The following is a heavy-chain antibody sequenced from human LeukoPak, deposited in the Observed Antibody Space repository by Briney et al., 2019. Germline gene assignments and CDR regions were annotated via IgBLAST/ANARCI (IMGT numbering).Heavy chain of an antibody. CDR3: AKGYSGFYYASFDF. J-gene: IGHJ4*02. V-gene: IGHV3-23*01. CDR2: ISGNGGST. D-gene: IGHD1-26*01. CDR1: GFTFSSYA. Sequence: GGSLRLSCAASGFTFSSYAMSWVRQAPGKGLDWVSAISGNGGSTYYADSVKGRFTISRDNSKKTLYLQMNTLRAEDTAVYYCAKGYSGFYYASFDFWGQGTLVTVSS.